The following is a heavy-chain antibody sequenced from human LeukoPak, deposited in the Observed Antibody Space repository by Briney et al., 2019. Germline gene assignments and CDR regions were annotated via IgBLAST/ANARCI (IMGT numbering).Heavy chain of an antibody. V-gene: IGHV4-39*01. J-gene: IGHJ4*02. CDR2: IYYSGST. CDR1: GGSISSSSYY. CDR3: ARRRQQLVPSD. Sequence: SETLSLTCTVSGGSISSSSYYWGWIRQPPGKGLEWIGSIYYSGSTYYNPSLMSRVTISVDTSKNQFSLKLSSVTAADTAVYYCARRRQQLVPSDWGQGTLVTVSS. D-gene: IGHD6-13*01.